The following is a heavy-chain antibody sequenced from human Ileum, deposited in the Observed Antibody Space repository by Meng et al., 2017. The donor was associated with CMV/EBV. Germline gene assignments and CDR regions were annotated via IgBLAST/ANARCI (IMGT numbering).Heavy chain of an antibody. J-gene: IGHJ3*02. V-gene: IGHV3-33*06. D-gene: IGHD5-12*01. CDR1: GFTVSSNY. CDR3: AKDLGGYSTATMAFDI. CDR2: IWYDGSNK. Sequence: GGSLRLSCAASGFTVSSNYMSWVRQAPGKGLEWVAVIWYDGSNKYYADSVKGRFTISRDNSKNTLYLQMNSLRAEDTAVYYCAKDLGGYSTATMAFDIWGQGTMVTVSS.